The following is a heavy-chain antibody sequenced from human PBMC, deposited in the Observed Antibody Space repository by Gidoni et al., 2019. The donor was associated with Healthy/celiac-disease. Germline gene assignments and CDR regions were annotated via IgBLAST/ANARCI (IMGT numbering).Heavy chain of an antibody. CDR2: INPNSGGT. V-gene: IGHV1-2*02. CDR3: ARDDHCTNGVCYSTWFDP. Sequence: QVQLVQSGAEVKKPGASVKVPCKASGYTFTGYYMHWVRQAPGQGLEWMGWINPNSGGTNYAQKFQGRVTMTRDTSISTAYMELSRLRSDDTAVYYCARDDHCTNGVCYSTWFDPWGQGTLVTVSS. D-gene: IGHD2-8*01. CDR1: GYTFTGYY. J-gene: IGHJ5*02.